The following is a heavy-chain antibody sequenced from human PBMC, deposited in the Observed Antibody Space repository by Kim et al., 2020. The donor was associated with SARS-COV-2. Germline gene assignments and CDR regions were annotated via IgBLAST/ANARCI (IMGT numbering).Heavy chain of an antibody. V-gene: IGHV3-30*18. J-gene: IGHJ6*02. CDR3: AKESGSGSYYAWTYYYYGRDV. D-gene: IGHD3-10*01. Sequence: GGSLRLSCAASGFTFSSYGMHWVRQAPGKGLEWVAVISYDGSNKYYADSVKGRLTISRDNYKNTLYLQMNSLRAEKTAVYYCAKESGSGSYYAWTYYYYGRDVRGQGTTVSLSS. CDR1: GFTFSSYG. CDR2: ISYDGSNK.